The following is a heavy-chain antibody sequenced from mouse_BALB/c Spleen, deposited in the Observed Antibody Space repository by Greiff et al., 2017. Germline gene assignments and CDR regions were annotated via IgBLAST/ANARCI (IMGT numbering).Heavy chain of an antibody. CDR3: ARDYGAAVDV. D-gene: IGHD1-1*01. CDR1: GYSITSAYA. V-gene: IGHV3-2*02. Sequence: EVQLQESGPGLVKPSQSLSLTCTVTGYSITSAYAWNWIRQFPGNKLEWMGYIRYSGSTSYNPSLKSRISITRDTSKNQFFLRLNSVTTEDTATYYSARDYGAAVDVWGAGTTVTVSS. J-gene: IGHJ1*01. CDR2: IRYSGST.